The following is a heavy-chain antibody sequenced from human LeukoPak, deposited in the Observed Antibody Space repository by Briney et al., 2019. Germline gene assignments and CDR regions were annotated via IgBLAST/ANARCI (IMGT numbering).Heavy chain of an antibody. J-gene: IGHJ4*02. D-gene: IGHD6-19*01. CDR3: ARDGDSSGWYGGTDY. CDR2: ISYDGSNK. CDR1: GFTFSSYA. V-gene: IGHV3-30*04. Sequence: PGGSLRLSCAASGFTFSSYAMHWVRQAPGKGLEWVAVISYDGSNKYYADSVKGRFTISRDNSKNTLYLQMNSLRAEDTAVYYCARDGDSSGWYGGTDYWGQGTLVTVSS.